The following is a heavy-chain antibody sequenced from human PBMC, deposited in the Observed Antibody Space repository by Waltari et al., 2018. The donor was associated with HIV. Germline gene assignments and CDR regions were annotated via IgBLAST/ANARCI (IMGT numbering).Heavy chain of an antibody. CDR2: INPKSAAT. V-gene: IGHV1-2*06. Sequence: VQLAQPRAQEKTPGASVNVPCPPYAYISTDHYPHLLLHPPGQGLEWVGRINPKSAATTYAHNFQGRVSFTRDTSVNTAYMDLRRLKSDDTAVYYCARERLDPTRHNTLVGSPGDYWGQGTQVIVSS. CDR3: ARERLDPTRHNTLVGSPGDY. D-gene: IGHD3-10*01. CDR1: AYISTDHY. J-gene: IGHJ4*02.